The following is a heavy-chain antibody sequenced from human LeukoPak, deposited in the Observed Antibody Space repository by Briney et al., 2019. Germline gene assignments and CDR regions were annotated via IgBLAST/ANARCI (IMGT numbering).Heavy chain of an antibody. D-gene: IGHD4-17*01. CDR3: AGNYGDYPKPVY. J-gene: IGHJ4*02. CDR1: GGSFSGYY. Sequence: PSETLSLTCAVYGGSFSGYYWSWIRQPPGKGLEWIGEINHSGSTNYNPSLKSRVTISVDTSKNQFSLKLSSVTAADTAVYYCAGNYGDYPKPVYWGQGTLVTVSS. CDR2: INHSGST. V-gene: IGHV4-34*01.